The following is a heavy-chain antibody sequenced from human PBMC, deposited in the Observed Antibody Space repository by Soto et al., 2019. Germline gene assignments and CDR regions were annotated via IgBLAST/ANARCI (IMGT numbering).Heavy chain of an antibody. CDR3: ARGGLRLGELSPRFDP. J-gene: IGHJ5*02. D-gene: IGHD3-16*02. V-gene: IGHV4-4*07. CDR1: GGSISSYY. Sequence: PSETLSLTCTVSGGSISSYYWSWIRQPAGKGLEWIGRIYTSGSTNYNPSLKSRVTMSVDASKNQFSLKLSSVTAADTAVYYCARGGLRLGELSPRFDPWGQGTLVTVS. CDR2: IYTSGST.